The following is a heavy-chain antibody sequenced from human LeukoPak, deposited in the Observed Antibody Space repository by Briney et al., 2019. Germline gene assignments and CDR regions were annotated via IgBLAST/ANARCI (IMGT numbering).Heavy chain of an antibody. CDR2: IYYSGST. CDR3: ARAGATVTTGEGMDV. J-gene: IGHJ6*02. CDR1: GGSISSGDYY. D-gene: IGHD4-17*01. Sequence: SETLSLTCTVSGGSISSGDYYWSWIRQPPGKGLEWIGYIYYSGSTYYNPSLKSRVSISLDTAKNQFSLKLSSVTAADTAVHYCARAGATVTTGEGMDVWGQGTTVTVSS. V-gene: IGHV4-30-4*01.